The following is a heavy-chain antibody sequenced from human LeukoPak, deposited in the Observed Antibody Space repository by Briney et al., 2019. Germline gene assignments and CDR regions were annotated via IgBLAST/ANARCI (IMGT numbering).Heavy chain of an antibody. D-gene: IGHD5-12*01. Sequence: SETLSLTCTVSGGSISSSGYYWGWIRQPPGKGLEWIGSIYYSGSTYYNPSLKSRVTISVDTSKNQFSLKLSSVTAADTAVYYCARQKDIVATIAWFDPWGQGTLVTVSS. CDR3: ARQKDIVATIAWFDP. J-gene: IGHJ5*02. CDR1: GGSISSSGYY. V-gene: IGHV4-39*01. CDR2: IYYSGST.